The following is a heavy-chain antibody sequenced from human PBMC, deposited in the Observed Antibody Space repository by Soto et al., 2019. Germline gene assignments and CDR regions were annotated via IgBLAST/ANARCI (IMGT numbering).Heavy chain of an antibody. J-gene: IGHJ5*02. CDR1: GFTFSSYS. CDR2: ISSSSSTI. Sequence: GGSLRLSCAASGFTFSSYSMNWVRQAPGKGLEWVSYISSSSSTIYYADSVKGRFTISRDNAKNSMYLQMKSLRAEDTAVYYFARMAITIFGVVKPWFDPWGQGTLVTVSS. CDR3: ARMAITIFGVVKPWFDP. D-gene: IGHD3-3*01. V-gene: IGHV3-48*01.